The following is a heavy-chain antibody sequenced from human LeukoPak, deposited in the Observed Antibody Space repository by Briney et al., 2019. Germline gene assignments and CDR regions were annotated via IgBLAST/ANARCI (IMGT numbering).Heavy chain of an antibody. CDR1: GFTFSSYA. V-gene: IGHV3-23*01. Sequence: GGSLRLSCAASGFTFSSYAMSWVRQAPGKGLEWFSAISGSGGSPYYADSVKGRFTISRDNSKNTLYLQMNSLRAEDTAVYYCAKDRTLSSPYYDFWSGYYKDYYFDYWGQGTLVTVSS. J-gene: IGHJ4*02. D-gene: IGHD3-3*01. CDR2: ISGSGGSP. CDR3: AKDRTLSSPYYDFWSGYYKDYYFDY.